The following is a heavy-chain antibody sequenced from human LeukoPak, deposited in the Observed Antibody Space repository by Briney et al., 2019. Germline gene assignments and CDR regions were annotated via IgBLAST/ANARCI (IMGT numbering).Heavy chain of an antibody. Sequence: ASVKVSCKASGYTFTSYDINWVRQATGQGLEWMGWMNPNSGNTGYAQKFQGRVTMTRNTSISTAYMELSSLRSEDTAVYYCARDDHYYGSGSQIGDYWGQGTLVTVSS. CDR3: ARDDHYYGSGSQIGDY. CDR1: GYTFTSYD. D-gene: IGHD3-10*01. J-gene: IGHJ4*02. CDR2: MNPNSGNT. V-gene: IGHV1-8*01.